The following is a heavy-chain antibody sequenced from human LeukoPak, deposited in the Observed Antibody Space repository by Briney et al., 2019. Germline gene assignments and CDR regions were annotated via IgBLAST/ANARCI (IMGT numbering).Heavy chain of an antibody. CDR2: IHSSGKT. J-gene: IGHJ4*02. CDR3: ASLPRPGSGSYGGFAY. D-gene: IGHD3-10*01. Sequence: AETLSLTCTVSGVSIISYYWSWLRQSPQKGVEWMAYIHSSGKTNYNPSLRSRVTISVDTSKNHFSLKLRSVTAADTAVYYCASLPRPGSGSYGGFAYWGQGTLVTVSS. CDR1: GVSIISYY. V-gene: IGHV4-59*08.